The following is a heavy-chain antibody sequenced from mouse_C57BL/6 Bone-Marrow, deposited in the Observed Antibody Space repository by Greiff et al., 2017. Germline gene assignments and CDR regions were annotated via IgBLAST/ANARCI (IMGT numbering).Heavy chain of an antibody. CDR3: ARWGLRRGDY. CDR2: IHPNSGST. CDR1: GYTFTSYW. D-gene: IGHD2-13*01. J-gene: IGHJ2*01. V-gene: IGHV1-64*01. Sequence: QVQLQQPGAELVKPGASVKLSCKASGYTFTSYWMHRVKQRPGQGLEWIGMIHPNSGSTNYNEKFKSKATLTVDKSSSTAYMQLSSLTSEDSAVYYCARWGLRRGDYWGQGTTLTVSS.